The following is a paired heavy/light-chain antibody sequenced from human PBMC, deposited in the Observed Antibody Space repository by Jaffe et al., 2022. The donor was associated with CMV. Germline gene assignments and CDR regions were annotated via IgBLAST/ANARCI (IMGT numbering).Light chain of an antibody. Sequence: EIVLTQSPGTLSLSPGERATLSCRASQSLGSSFLAWYQQKPGQPPRLLIYGASSRAAGIPDRFSGSGSGTDFTLTISRLEPEDFALYYCQQYETSPPFSFGQGTKLEIK. J-gene: IGKJ2*03. CDR2: GAS. CDR3: QQYETSPPFS. CDR1: QSLGSSF. V-gene: IGKV3-20*01.
Heavy chain of an antibody. CDR2: INPSGGST. V-gene: IGHV1-46*01. J-gene: IGHJ4*02. CDR3: ARGTGYSDY. CDR1: GYTFAIYY. D-gene: IGHD3-22*01. Sequence: QVQLVQSGAEVKRPGASVKISCKASGYTFAIYYLHWVRQAPGQGLEWMGIINPSGGSTTYSEKFQDRVTLTRDASTSTVYMELSSLGPEDTAVYYCARGTGYSDYWGQGTLVTVSS.